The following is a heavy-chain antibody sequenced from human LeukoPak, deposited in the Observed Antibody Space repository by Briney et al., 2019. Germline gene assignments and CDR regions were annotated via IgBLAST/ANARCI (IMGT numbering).Heavy chain of an antibody. CDR2: ISAYNGNT. CDR1: GYTFTSYG. V-gene: IGHV1-18*01. D-gene: IGHD5-12*01. CDR3: ARASGGYVVYELDY. Sequence: ASVKVSCKASGYTFTSYGISWVRQAPGQGLEWMGWISAYNGNTNYAQKLQGRVTMTTDTSTSTAYMELRSLRSDDTAVYYCARASGGYVVYELDYWGQGTLVTVSS. J-gene: IGHJ4*02.